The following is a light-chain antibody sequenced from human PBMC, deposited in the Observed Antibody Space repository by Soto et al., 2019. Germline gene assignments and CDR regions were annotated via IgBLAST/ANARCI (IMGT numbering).Light chain of an antibody. CDR1: SGHSSNA. CDR3: QTWDTGIQAV. CDR2: VNSDGSH. V-gene: IGLV4-69*01. J-gene: IGLJ7*01. Sequence: QSVLTQSPSASASLGASVKLTCTLSSGHSSNAIAWHQQQPEKGPRYLMKVNSDGSHSNGDGIPDRFSGSSSGAERYLTISSLQSEDEADYYCQTWDTGIQAVFGGGTQLTVL.